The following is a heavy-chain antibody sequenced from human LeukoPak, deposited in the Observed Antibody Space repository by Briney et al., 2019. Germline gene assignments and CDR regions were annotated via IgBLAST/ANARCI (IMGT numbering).Heavy chain of an antibody. D-gene: IGHD3-10*01. V-gene: IGHV4-39*01. CDR3: ARLWVAFGSGSYFAFDI. J-gene: IGHJ3*02. CDR2: XXXSGST. CDR1: GGSISSSXYS. Sequence: SETLSLTCSVSGGSISSSXYSXXWIRQPPXXXXXXXXXXXXSGSTYSNPSLRSQVTISVDTSKNRFSLKLSSVTAADTAVYYCARLWVAFGSGSYFAFDIWGQGTMVTVSS.